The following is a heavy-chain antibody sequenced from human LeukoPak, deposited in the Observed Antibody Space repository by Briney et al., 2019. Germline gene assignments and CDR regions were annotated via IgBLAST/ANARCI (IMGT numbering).Heavy chain of an antibody. Sequence: GSLRLSCTASGFSFGDYAMTWFRQAPGKGLEWVGFIRAKAYGGTTEYAASVKGRFTISRDDSKSIAYLQMNSLQTEDTAVYFCTRVPIRTVTMIIVIRGHDAFDIWGQGTMVTVSS. CDR3: TRVPIRTVTMIIVIRGHDAFDI. J-gene: IGHJ3*02. CDR1: GFSFGDYA. V-gene: IGHV3-49*03. D-gene: IGHD3-22*01. CDR2: IRAKAYGGTT.